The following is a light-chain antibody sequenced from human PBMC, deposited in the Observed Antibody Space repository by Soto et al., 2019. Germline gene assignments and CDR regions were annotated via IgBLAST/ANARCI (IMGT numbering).Light chain of an antibody. V-gene: IGKV1-8*01. J-gene: IGKJ1*01. CDR3: QHYENYPWT. CDR1: QDVGRY. Sequence: IRMTQSPSSLSASAGDRVAIACRASQDVGRYLAWYQQKPGQAPKLLIYGASTLQSGVPSRFSGGGSGTDFTLTISCLQSEDFATYYCQHYENYPWTFGEGTKVDIK. CDR2: GAS.